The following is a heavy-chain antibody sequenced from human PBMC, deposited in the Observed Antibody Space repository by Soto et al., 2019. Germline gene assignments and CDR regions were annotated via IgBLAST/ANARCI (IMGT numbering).Heavy chain of an antibody. D-gene: IGHD5-12*01. CDR3: AMVEMATIYGFDY. CDR1: GYTFTGYY. CDR2: INPNSGGT. V-gene: IGHV1-2*02. Sequence: ASVKVSCKASGYTFTGYYMHWVRQAPGQGLEWMGWINPNSGGTNYAQKFQGRVTMTRDTSISTAYMELSSLRSEDTAVYYCAMVEMATIYGFDYWGQGTLVTVSS. J-gene: IGHJ4*02.